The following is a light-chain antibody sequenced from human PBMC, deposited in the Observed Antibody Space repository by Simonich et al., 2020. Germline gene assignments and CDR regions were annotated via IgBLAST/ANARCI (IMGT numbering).Light chain of an antibody. J-gene: IGKJ1*01. CDR1: QSISSW. CDR2: KAS. CDR3: QQYNSYWT. V-gene: IGKV1-5*03. Sequence: DIQMTQSPSTLSASVGDRVTITCRASQSISSWLAWYQQKPGKAPKHLIYKASSLESGVPSRFRGSRSGTEFTLTISSLQPDDFATYYCQQYNSYWTFGQGTKVEIK.